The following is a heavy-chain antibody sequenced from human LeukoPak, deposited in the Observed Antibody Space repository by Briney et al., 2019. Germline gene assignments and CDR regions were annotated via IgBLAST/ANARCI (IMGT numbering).Heavy chain of an antibody. J-gene: IGHJ6*02. CDR3: ARALPDYGGNSRYYYGLDV. V-gene: IGHV3-13*01. Sequence: GGSLRLFCAASGFTFSSYDMHWVRQATGKGLEWVSAIDTAGDTYYPGSVKGRFTISRENAKNSLHLQMNSLRAGDTAVYYCARALPDYGGNSRYYYGLDVWGQGTTVTVSS. D-gene: IGHD4-23*01. CDR1: GFTFSSYD. CDR2: IDTAGDT.